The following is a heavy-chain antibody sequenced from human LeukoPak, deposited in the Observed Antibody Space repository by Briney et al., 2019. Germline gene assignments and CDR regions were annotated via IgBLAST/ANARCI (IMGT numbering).Heavy chain of an antibody. V-gene: IGHV3-73*01. Sequence: GGSLRLSCAASGFTFSGSAMHWVRQASGKGLEWVGRIRSKANSYATAYAASVKGRFTISRDDSKNTAYLQMNSLKTEDTAVYYCTRHAVGASGYWGQGTMVTVSS. J-gene: IGHJ4*02. CDR2: IRSKANSYAT. D-gene: IGHD1-26*01. CDR3: TRHAVGASGY. CDR1: GFTFSGSA.